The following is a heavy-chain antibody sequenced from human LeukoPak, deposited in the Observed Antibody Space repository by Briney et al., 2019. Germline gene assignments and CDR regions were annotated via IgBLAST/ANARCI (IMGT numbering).Heavy chain of an antibody. CDR3: AREIEYDYGDYFREETETFDY. CDR2: FSWNSGSI. V-gene: IGHV3-9*01. D-gene: IGHD4-17*01. Sequence: GGSLRLSCAASGFTFDDYAMHWVRQAPGKGLEWVSGFSWNSGSIGYADSVKGRFTISRDNAKNSLYLQMNSLRAEDTAVYYCAREIEYDYGDYFREETETFDYWGQGTLVTVSS. CDR1: GFTFDDYA. J-gene: IGHJ4*02.